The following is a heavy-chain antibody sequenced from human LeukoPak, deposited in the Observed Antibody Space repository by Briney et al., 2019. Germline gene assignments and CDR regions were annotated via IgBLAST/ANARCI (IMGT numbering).Heavy chain of an antibody. Sequence: SETLSLTCAVYGGSFSGYYWSWIRQPPGKGLEWIGEINHSGSTNYNPSLKSRVTISVDTSKNQFSLKLSSVTAADTAVYYCARVGFSYFTGYNWFDPWGQGTLVTVSS. D-gene: IGHD5-18*01. CDR2: INHSGST. J-gene: IGHJ5*02. CDR1: GGSFSGYY. CDR3: ARVGFSYFTGYNWFDP. V-gene: IGHV4-34*01.